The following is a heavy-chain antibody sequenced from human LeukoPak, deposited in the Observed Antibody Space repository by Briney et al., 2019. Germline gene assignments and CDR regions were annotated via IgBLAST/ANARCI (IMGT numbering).Heavy chain of an antibody. CDR3: ARDEIAVADSRYMDV. V-gene: IGHV4-59*01. D-gene: IGHD6-19*01. Sequence: SETLSLTCTVSGGSISSYYWSWIRQPPGKGLEWIGYIYYSGSTNYNPSLKSRVTISVDTSKNQFSLKLSSVTAADTAMYYCARDEIAVADSRYMDVWGKGTTVTVSS. J-gene: IGHJ6*03. CDR1: GGSISSYY. CDR2: IYYSGST.